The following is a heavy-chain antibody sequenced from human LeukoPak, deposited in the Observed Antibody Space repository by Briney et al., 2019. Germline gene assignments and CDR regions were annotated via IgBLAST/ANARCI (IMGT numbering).Heavy chain of an antibody. Sequence: SETLSLVCTVSGGSIRSYYWSWIRQPPGKGLEWIGYIYWSGRTHYNPSLKSRVTISVDTSKNQFSLKLSSVTAADTAVYYCARDRHYYDSSGYYSRFGDAFDIWGQGTMVTVSS. V-gene: IGHV4-59*12. D-gene: IGHD3-22*01. CDR1: GGSIRSYY. CDR3: ARDRHYYDSSGYYSRFGDAFDI. CDR2: IYWSGRT. J-gene: IGHJ3*02.